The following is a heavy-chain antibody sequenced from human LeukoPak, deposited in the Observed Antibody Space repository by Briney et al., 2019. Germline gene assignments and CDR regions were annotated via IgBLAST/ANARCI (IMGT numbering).Heavy chain of an antibody. V-gene: IGHV3-48*01. CDR1: GFLFSTYG. CDR2: ISVSSSIV. CDR3: AKDVWARQQLPPGLDY. Sequence: GGSLRLSCTASGFLFSTYGMKWVRQIPGKGLEWISYISVSSSIVYYADSVKGRFTVSRDNDKNSVYLQMNSLRAEDTAVYYCAKDVWARQQLPPGLDYWGQGTLVTVSS. J-gene: IGHJ4*02. D-gene: IGHD6-13*01.